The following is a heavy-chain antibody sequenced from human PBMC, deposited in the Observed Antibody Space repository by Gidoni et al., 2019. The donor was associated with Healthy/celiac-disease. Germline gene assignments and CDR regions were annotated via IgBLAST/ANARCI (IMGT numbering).Heavy chain of an antibody. CDR2: IKKEGSEK. CDR3: AREFYRSGFDY. J-gene: IGHJ4*02. V-gene: IGHV3-7*01. D-gene: IGHD6-19*01. Sequence: EVQLVESGVCFVQPGGSLRVSCPASGFTFSSYWISWVRQAPGKGLGGVANIKKEGSEKYYEDCVKGRSTNSRDKAKNSLYLQMNRQRAEDTAVYYSAREFYRSGFDYWGQGTLVTVSS. CDR1: GFTFSSYW.